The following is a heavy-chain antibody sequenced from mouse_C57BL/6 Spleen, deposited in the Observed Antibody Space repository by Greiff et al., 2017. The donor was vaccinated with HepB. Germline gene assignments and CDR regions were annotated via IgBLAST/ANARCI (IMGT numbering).Heavy chain of an antibody. V-gene: IGHV1-69*01. CDR1: GYTFTSYW. J-gene: IGHJ4*01. Sequence: VQLQQSGAELVMPGASVKLSCKASGYTFTSYWMHWVKQRPGQGLEWIGEIDPSDSYTNYNQKFKGKSTLTVDKSSSTAYMQLSSLTSEDSAVYYCARGGTTAPMDCWGQGTSVTVSS. CDR3: ARGGTTAPMDC. CDR2: IDPSDSYT. D-gene: IGHD1-2*01.